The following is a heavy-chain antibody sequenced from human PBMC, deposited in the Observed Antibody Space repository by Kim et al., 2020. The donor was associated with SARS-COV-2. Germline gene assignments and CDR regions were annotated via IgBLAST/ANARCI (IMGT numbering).Heavy chain of an antibody. CDR1: GYTFTSYA. V-gene: IGHV1-3*01. CDR3: AREHGVRSGVPPYYYDSSGSLTS. J-gene: IGHJ4*02. CDR2: INAGNGNT. Sequence: ASVKVSCKASGYTFTSYAMHWVRQAPGQRLEWMGWINAGNGNTKYSQKFQGRVTITRDISASTAYMELSSLRSEDTAVYYCAREHGVRSGVPPYYYDSSGSLTSWGQGTLVTVSS. D-gene: IGHD3-22*01.